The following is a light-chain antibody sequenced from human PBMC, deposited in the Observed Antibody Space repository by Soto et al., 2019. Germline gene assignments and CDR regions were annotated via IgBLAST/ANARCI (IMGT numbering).Light chain of an antibody. Sequence: QSVLTQPASVSGSPGQSITISCTGTSSDVGGYNYVSWYQQHPGRAPKLMIYEVNNRPSGVSNRFSGSKSGNTASLPISGLQAEDEADYYCSSFTGSSTQVLGGGTKVTVL. J-gene: IGLJ3*02. V-gene: IGLV2-14*01. CDR3: SSFTGSSTQV. CDR2: EVN. CDR1: SSDVGGYNY.